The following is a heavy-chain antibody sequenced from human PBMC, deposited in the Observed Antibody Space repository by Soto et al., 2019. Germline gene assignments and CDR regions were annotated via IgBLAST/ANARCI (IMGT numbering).Heavy chain of an antibody. CDR2: IYYSGST. CDR3: ASHDWNGVEY. V-gene: IGHV4-39*01. J-gene: IGHJ4*02. D-gene: IGHD1-1*01. CDR1: GGSISRNSYY. Sequence: QMQLQESGPGLVKPSETLSLTCTVSGGSISRNSYYWGWIRQPPGKGLEWIGRIYYSGSTYYNPSTHSRVTICVDTSSNQSSPKLSSVTAADTAVYYCASHDWNGVEYWGQGTLVTVSS.